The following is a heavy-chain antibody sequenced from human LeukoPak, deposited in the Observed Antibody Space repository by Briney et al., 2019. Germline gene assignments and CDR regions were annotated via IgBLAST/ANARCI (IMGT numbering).Heavy chain of an antibody. J-gene: IGHJ4*02. CDR1: GFTFSSYS. CDR3: ARDVDTAMAYDGVY. CDR2: ISSSSYI. V-gene: IGHV3-21*01. D-gene: IGHD5-18*01. Sequence: GGFLRLSCAASGFTFSSYSMNWVRQAPGKGLEWVSSISSSSYIYYADSVKGRFTISRDNAKNSLYLQMNSLRAEDTAVYYCARDVDTAMAYDGVYWGQGTLVTVSS.